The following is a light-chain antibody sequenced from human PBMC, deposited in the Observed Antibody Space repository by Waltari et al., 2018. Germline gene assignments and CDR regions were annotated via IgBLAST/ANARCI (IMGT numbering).Light chain of an antibody. J-gene: IGLJ3*02. CDR1: SVHSSHI. V-gene: IGLV4-69*01. CDR3: ETGGHGTWV. Sequence: QLVLTQSPSASASPGASVKLTCPLSSVHSSHIIAWPPQQPGKGPRYLMKVNSDGSHRKGDEIPDRFSGSSSGAERYLTISSLQSEDEADYYCETGGHGTWVFGGGTKLTVL. CDR2: VNSDGSH.